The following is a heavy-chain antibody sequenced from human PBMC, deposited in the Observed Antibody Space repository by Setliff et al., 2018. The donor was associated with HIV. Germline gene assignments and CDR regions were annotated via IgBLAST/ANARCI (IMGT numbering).Heavy chain of an antibody. CDR3: ATYSAGEGGRGH. J-gene: IGHJ4*02. CDR2: IHSSGTT. CDR1: GDSIGAYH. V-gene: IGHV4-59*01. D-gene: IGHD2-15*01. Sequence: PSETLSLTCSVSGDSIGAYHWSWTRQPPGRGLEWIGYIHSSGTTHYNPSLSSRVTISFDASKKYFSLKLTSVTAADTAMYYCATYSAGEGGRGHWGQGTLVTVSS.